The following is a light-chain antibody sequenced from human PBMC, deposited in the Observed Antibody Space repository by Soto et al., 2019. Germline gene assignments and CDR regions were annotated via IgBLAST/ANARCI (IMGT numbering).Light chain of an antibody. Sequence: QSALTQPASVSGSPGQSITISCTGTSSDVGDYNYASWYQQHPGEVPKLIIFNVNNRPSGVSNRFSGSRSGNTASLTISGLQAEDEADYYCSSFTSSTTYVFGTGTKVTVL. CDR1: SSDVGDYNY. J-gene: IGLJ1*01. CDR2: NVN. V-gene: IGLV2-14*01. CDR3: SSFTSSTTYV.